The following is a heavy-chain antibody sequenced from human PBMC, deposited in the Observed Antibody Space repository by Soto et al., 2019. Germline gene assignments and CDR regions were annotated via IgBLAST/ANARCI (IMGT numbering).Heavy chain of an antibody. CDR1: GDIVSNNNAA. CDR2: TYFMSKWYN. D-gene: IGHD6-13*01. CDR3: AREDGNRSWWIYLDN. V-gene: IGHV6-1*01. Sequence: QAQLQVSGPGLVKPSQTLSLTCAISGDIVSNNNAAWNWIRQSPSRGLEWLGRTYFMSKWYNDYAAFVNDRIIINADTSKNQLSMQLNSVTPEDTAVYYCAREDGNRSWWIYLDNWGQGTRVIVSS. J-gene: IGHJ4*02.